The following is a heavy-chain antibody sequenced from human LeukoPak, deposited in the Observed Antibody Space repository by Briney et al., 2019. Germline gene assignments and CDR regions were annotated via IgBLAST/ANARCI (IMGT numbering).Heavy chain of an antibody. V-gene: IGHV4-61*01. D-gene: IGHD6-13*01. Sequence: SETLSLTCTVSGGSVSSGNYYWSWIRQPPGKGLDWIGDIYYSGSTNYNPSLKSRVTMSVDTSKKEFSLKLNSVTAADTAIYYCATYKQELAFDSWGQGTLVTVFS. CDR2: IYYSGST. CDR3: ATYKQELAFDS. J-gene: IGHJ4*02. CDR1: GGSVSSGNYY.